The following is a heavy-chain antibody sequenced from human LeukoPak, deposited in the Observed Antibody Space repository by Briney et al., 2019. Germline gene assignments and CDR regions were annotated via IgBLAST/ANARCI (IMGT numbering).Heavy chain of an antibody. CDR1: GGSISSYY. D-gene: IGHD5-12*01. CDR2: IYYSGST. V-gene: IGHV4-59*01. Sequence: SETLSLTCTVSGGSISSYYWSWIRQPPGKGLEWIGYIYYSGSTNYNPSLKSRVTISVDTSKNQFSLKLSSVTAADTAVYYCATDIVATTRNYYYYYMDVWGKGTTVTVS. CDR3: ATDIVATTRNYYYYYMDV. J-gene: IGHJ6*03.